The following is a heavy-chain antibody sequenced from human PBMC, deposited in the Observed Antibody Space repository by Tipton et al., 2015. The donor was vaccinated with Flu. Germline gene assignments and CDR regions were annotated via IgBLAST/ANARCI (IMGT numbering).Heavy chain of an antibody. Sequence: TLSLTCAVSGGSISSVSHYWGWIRQPPGKGLEWIGNIYHTGSTYHNPSLKSRVTMSVDTSRNHLSLRLRSVTAADTAVYFCARRDFCNYVSDPKSWFDPWGQGILVTVSP. J-gene: IGHJ5*02. D-gene: IGHD4-11*01. V-gene: IGHV4-39*02. CDR1: GGSISSVSHY. CDR3: ARRDFCNYVSDPKSWFDP. CDR2: IYHTGST.